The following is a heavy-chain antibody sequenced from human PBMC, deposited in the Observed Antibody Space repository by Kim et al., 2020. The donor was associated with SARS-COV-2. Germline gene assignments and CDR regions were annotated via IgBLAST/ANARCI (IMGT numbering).Heavy chain of an antibody. CDR2: GTA. D-gene: IGHD3-10*01. CDR3: AGATGDPGY. Sequence: GTANYAQKFQGRVTITAEESTSTAYMELSSLRSEDTAVYYCAGATGDPGYWGQGTLVTVSS. V-gene: IGHV1-69*01. J-gene: IGHJ4*02.